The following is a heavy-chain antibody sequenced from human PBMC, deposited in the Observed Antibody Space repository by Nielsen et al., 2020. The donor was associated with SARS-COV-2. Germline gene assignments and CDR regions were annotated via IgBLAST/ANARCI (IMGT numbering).Heavy chain of an antibody. CDR3: AKDRFHYYDGYAFDI. Sequence: GESLKISCAASGFTFDDYAMHWVRQAPGKGLEWVSLISGDGGSTYYADSVKGRFTISRDNSKNSLYLQMNSLRTEDTASYYCAKDRFHYYDGYAFDIWGQGTMVTVSS. J-gene: IGHJ3*02. V-gene: IGHV3-43*02. D-gene: IGHD3-22*01. CDR2: ISGDGGST. CDR1: GFTFDDYA.